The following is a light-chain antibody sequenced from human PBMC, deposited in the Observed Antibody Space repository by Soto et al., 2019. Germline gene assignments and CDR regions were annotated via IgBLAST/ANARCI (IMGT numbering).Light chain of an antibody. Sequence: EIVMTQSPATLSVSPGERATLSCRASQSVSSNLAWYQQKPGQAPRLLIYGASTRATGIPARFSGSGSGTEFTLTISSLQSEYFAVYYCQQSNNWPYTLGQGTKLEIK. CDR2: GAS. CDR3: QQSNNWPYT. J-gene: IGKJ2*01. V-gene: IGKV3-15*01. CDR1: QSVSSN.